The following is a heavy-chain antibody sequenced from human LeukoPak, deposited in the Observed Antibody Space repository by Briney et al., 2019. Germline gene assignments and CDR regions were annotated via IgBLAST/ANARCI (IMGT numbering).Heavy chain of an antibody. CDR2: ISYDGNDK. Sequence: PGGSLRLSCAASGFTFSSYGMHWVRQAPGKGLDWVAVISYDGNDKYYADSVKGRFTISRDNSKNTLYLQMNSLRAEDTAVYYCAKDYSYGYGYYFDYWGQGTLVTVSS. J-gene: IGHJ4*01. CDR1: GFTFSSYG. V-gene: IGHV3-30*18. CDR3: AKDYSYGYGYYFDY. D-gene: IGHD5-18*01.